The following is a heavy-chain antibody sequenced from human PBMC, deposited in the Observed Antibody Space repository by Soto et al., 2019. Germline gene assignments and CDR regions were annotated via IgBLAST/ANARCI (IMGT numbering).Heavy chain of an antibody. J-gene: IGHJ4*02. Sequence: GGSLRLSCAASGFTFSSYAMKWVRQAPGKGPVWVSRLNDGGTSAAYADSVEGRFTISRDNVNNMLYLHMNSLRADDTAMYFCAREYGNSILPLDYWGQGTLVTVSS. V-gene: IGHV3-74*01. CDR1: GFTFSSYA. CDR3: AREYGNSILPLDY. CDR2: LNDGGTSA. D-gene: IGHD2-15*01.